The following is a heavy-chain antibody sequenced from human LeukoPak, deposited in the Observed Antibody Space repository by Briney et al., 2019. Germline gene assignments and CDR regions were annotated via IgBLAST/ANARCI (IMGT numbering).Heavy chain of an antibody. J-gene: IGHJ4*02. V-gene: IGHV4-4*07. CDR3: AREVVTVTGIYLYDY. D-gene: IGHD4-17*01. CDR1: GSSISSYY. Sequence: PSETLSLTCTVSGSSISSYYWSWIRQPAGKGLEWIGRIYTSGSTNYNPSLKSRVTMSVDTSKNQFSLKLSSVTAADTAVYYCAREVVTVTGIYLYDYWGQGTLVTVSS. CDR2: IYTSGST.